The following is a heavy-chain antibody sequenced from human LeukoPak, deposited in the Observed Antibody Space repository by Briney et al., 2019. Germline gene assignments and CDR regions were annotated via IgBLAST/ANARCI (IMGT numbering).Heavy chain of an antibody. J-gene: IGHJ4*02. CDR3: ARLSTIFGVVIMGGSEYYFDY. Sequence: SETLSLTCTVSGYSISSGYYWGWIRQPPGKGLEWIGCIYHSGSSYYNPSLKSRVTISVDTSTNQFSLKLSSVTAADTAVYYCARLSTIFGVVIMGGSEYYFDYWGQGTLVTVSS. D-gene: IGHD3-3*01. CDR2: IYHSGSS. CDR1: GYSISSGYY. V-gene: IGHV4-38-2*02.